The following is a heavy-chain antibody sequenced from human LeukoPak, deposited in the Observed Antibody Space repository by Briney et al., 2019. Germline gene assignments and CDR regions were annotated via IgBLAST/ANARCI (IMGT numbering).Heavy chain of an antibody. Sequence: ASVKVSCKASGYTFTGYYMHWVRQAPGQGLEWMGWINPNSGGTNYAQKFQGRVTMTRDTSISTAYMELSRLRSDDTAVHYCARSRASVGTSTYSDYWGQGTLVTVSS. V-gene: IGHV1-2*02. D-gene: IGHD1-26*01. J-gene: IGHJ4*02. CDR3: ARSRASVGTSTYSDY. CDR2: INPNSGGT. CDR1: GYTFTGYY.